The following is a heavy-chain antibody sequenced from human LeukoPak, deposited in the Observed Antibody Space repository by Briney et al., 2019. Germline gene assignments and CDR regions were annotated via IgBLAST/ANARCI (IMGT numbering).Heavy chain of an antibody. D-gene: IGHD6-13*01. V-gene: IGHV4-38-2*02. J-gene: IGHJ3*02. CDR3: ARGVAAAVNDAFDI. CDR1: GYSISSGYY. Sequence: SETLSLTCTVSGYSISSGYYWGWIRQPPGKGLEWIGSIYHSGSTYYNPSLKSRVTISVDTSKNQFSLKLSSVTAADTAVYYCARGVAAAVNDAFDIWGQGTMVTVSS. CDR2: IYHSGST.